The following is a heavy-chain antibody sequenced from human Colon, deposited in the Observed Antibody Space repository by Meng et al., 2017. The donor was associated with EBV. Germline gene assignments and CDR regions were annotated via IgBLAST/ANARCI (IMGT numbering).Heavy chain of an antibody. CDR1: GGSVSSGGYY. V-gene: IGHV4-31*03. CDR3: ARVSSGWDYFDY. Sequence: QVQWRESGPGLVKPSQPLSLPCPVSGGSVSSGGYYWTWIRQHPGKGLEWFGHIYYSGSTFYNPSLKRRVIISIDTSKNQFSLNLRSVTAADTAVYYCARVSSGWDYFDYWGQGTLVTVSS. D-gene: IGHD6-19*01. CDR2: IYYSGST. J-gene: IGHJ4*02.